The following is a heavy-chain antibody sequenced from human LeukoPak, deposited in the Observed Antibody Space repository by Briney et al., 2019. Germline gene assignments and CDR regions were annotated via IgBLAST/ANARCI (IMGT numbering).Heavy chain of an antibody. Sequence: ASVKASCKASGYTFTSSDINWVRQATGLGLEWLGWMNPDSGNTGYAQKFQGRVTMTRNTSITTAYMELSSLRSEDTAVYYCARRWRGPVDYWGQGTLVTVSS. CDR2: MNPDSGNT. J-gene: IGHJ4*02. V-gene: IGHV1-8*01. CDR3: ARRWRGPVDY. D-gene: IGHD4-23*01. CDR1: GYTFTSSD.